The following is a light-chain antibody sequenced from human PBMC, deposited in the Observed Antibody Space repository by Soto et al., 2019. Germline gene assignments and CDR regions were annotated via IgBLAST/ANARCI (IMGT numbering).Light chain of an antibody. CDR1: ESVSSNF. V-gene: IGKV3-20*01. Sequence: DIVLTQSPGTLSLSPGVRATLSCRASESVSSNFLAWYQQKPGQAPRLLIYGASNRATGIPDRFSGSGSGTDFTLPISRLEPEDFAVFYCQQYGSSPVTFGQGTRLDIK. J-gene: IGKJ5*01. CDR2: GAS. CDR3: QQYGSSPVT.